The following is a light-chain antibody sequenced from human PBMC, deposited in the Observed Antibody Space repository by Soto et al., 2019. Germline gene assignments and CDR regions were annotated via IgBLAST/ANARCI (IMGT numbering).Light chain of an antibody. V-gene: IGLV2-8*01. Sequence: QSVLTQPPSASGSPGQSVTISCTGTSSDVGGHNYVSWYQQHPGKAPKVMIYEVSKRPSGVPDRFSGSKSGNTASLTVSGLQAEDEAIYYCSSYAGSNNLLFGGGTKVTVL. CDR2: EVS. J-gene: IGLJ3*02. CDR1: SSDVGGHNY. CDR3: SSYAGSNNLL.